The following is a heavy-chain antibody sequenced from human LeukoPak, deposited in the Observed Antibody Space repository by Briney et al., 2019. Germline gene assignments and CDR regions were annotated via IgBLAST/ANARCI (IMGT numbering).Heavy chain of an antibody. CDR1: GFTFSSYS. CDR3: ARGDCSSTSCYAGGYAFDI. J-gene: IGHJ3*02. CDR2: ISSSSSYI. D-gene: IGHD2-2*01. Sequence: GGSLRLSCAASGFTFSSYSMNWVRQAPGKGLEWVSSISSSSSYIYYADSVKGRFTISRDNAKNSLYLQMNSLRAEDTAVYYCARGDCSSTSCYAGGYAFDIWGQGTMITVSS. V-gene: IGHV3-21*01.